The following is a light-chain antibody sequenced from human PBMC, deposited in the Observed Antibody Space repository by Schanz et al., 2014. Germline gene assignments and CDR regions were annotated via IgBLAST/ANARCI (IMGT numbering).Light chain of an antibody. CDR1: SSDVGNYNL. V-gene: IGLV2-14*02. CDR2: EVS. J-gene: IGLJ3*02. Sequence: QSALTQPASVSGSPGESITISCTGTSSDVGNYNLVSWYQQDAGKAPKLIIYEVSKRPSGVPDRFSGSKSGNTASLTVSGLQAEDEADFYCSSYTSSSTRVFGGGTKLTVL. CDR3: SSYTSSSTRV.